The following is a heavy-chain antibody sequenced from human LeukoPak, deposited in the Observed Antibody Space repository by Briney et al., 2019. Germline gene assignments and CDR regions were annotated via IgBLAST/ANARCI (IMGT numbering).Heavy chain of an antibody. CDR2: IYYSGST. J-gene: IGHJ4*02. D-gene: IGHD3-22*01. V-gene: IGHV4-59*08. Sequence: SETLSLTCTVSGGSISSYHWSWIRQPPGKGLEWIGYIYYSGSTNYNPSLKSRVTISVDTSKNQFSLKLSSVTAADTAVYYCALLGYDSSGTVDYWGQGTLVTVSS. CDR1: GGSISSYH. CDR3: ALLGYDSSGTVDY.